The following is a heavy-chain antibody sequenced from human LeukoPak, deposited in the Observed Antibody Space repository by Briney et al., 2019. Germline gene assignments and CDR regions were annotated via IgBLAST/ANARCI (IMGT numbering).Heavy chain of an antibody. CDR1: GFTFSTYA. D-gene: IGHD3-22*01. V-gene: IGHV3-30-3*01. J-gene: IGHJ4*02. CDR3: AKEYGDYYDSSGYFRY. Sequence: PGGSLRLSCAASGFTFSTYAMHWVRQAPGKGLEWLAVISYDGSHKYYADSVKGRFTISRDNSKNTLYLQMNSLRAEDTAVYYCAKEYGDYYDSSGYFRYWGQGTLVTVSS. CDR2: ISYDGSHK.